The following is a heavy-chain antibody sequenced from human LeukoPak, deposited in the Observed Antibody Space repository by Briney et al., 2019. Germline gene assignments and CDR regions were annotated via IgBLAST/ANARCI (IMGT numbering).Heavy chain of an antibody. D-gene: IGHD2-2*01. V-gene: IGHV1-2*02. J-gene: IGHJ6*02. Sequence: ASVKVSCKASGYTFTGYYMHWVRQAPGQGLEWMGWINPNSGGTNYAQKFQGRVTMTRDTSISTAYMELSRLRSDDTAVYYCARAPMEYCSSTSCYHYYYYGMDVWGQGTTVTVSS. CDR2: INPNSGGT. CDR1: GYTFTGYY. CDR3: ARAPMEYCSSTSCYHYYYYGMDV.